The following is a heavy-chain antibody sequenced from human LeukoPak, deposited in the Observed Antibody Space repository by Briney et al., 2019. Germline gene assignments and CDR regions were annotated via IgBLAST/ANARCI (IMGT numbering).Heavy chain of an antibody. CDR3: ARDTGKSGYPDY. D-gene: IGHD3-3*01. CDR2: IYSSGII. CDR1: GGSISSYY. Sequence: SETLSLTCTVSGGSISSYYWSWIRQPAGKAPEWIGRIYSSGIINYNPSLKSRVTMSLDNSKNQFSLKLSYVTAADTAVYYCARDTGKSGYPDYWGQGTLVTVSS. J-gene: IGHJ4*02. V-gene: IGHV4-4*07.